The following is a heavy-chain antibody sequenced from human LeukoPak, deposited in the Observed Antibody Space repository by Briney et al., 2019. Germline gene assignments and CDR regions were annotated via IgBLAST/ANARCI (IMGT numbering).Heavy chain of an antibody. CDR1: GGSISSYY. CDR2: IYYSGST. D-gene: IGHD3-22*01. Sequence: SETLSLTCTVSGGSISSYYWSWIRQPPGKGLEWLGYIYYSGSTNYNASLKRRVTISVETSKKQFSLKLSSVTAADTAVYYCARDLGYYDSSGYQAYWYFDLWGRGTLVTVSS. J-gene: IGHJ2*01. V-gene: IGHV4-59*01. CDR3: ARDLGYYDSSGYQAYWYFDL.